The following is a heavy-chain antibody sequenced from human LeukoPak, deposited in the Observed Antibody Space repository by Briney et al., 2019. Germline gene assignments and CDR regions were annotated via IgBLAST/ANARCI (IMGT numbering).Heavy chain of an antibody. J-gene: IGHJ4*02. CDR1: GFTFSSYA. CDR3: TTDIWFGELLTPLFDY. Sequence: GRSLRLPCAASGFTFSSYAMHWVRQAPGKGLEWVAVISYDGSNKYYADSVKGRFTISRDDPKNTLYLQMNSLKTEDTAVYYCTTDIWFGELLTPLFDYWGQGTLVTVSS. V-gene: IGHV3-30-3*01. D-gene: IGHD3-10*01. CDR2: ISYDGSNK.